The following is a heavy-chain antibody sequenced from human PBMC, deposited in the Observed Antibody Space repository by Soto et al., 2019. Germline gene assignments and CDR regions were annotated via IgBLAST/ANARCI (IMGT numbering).Heavy chain of an antibody. V-gene: IGHV3-48*04. Sequence: GGSLRLSCAASGFTFSSYSMNWIRQAPGKGLEWVSYISSSSSTIYYADSVKGRFTISRDNAKNSLYLQMNSLRAEDMAVYYCARDGIAAAGTGNWYFDPWGRGTLVTVSS. CDR1: GFTFSSYS. D-gene: IGHD6-13*01. CDR3: ARDGIAAAGTGNWYFDP. J-gene: IGHJ2*01. CDR2: ISSSSSTI.